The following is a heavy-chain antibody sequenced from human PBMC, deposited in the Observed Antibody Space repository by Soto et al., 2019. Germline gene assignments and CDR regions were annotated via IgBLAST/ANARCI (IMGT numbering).Heavy chain of an antibody. CDR3: ARDGYDILTGYYYYYYYMHV. CDR2: IWYDGSNK. J-gene: IGHJ6*03. CDR1: GFTFSSYG. V-gene: IGHV3-33*01. Sequence: GGSLRLSCAASGFTFSSYGMHWVRQAPGKGLEWVAVIWYDGSNKYYADSVKGRFTISRDNSKNTLYLQMNSLRAEDTAVYYCARDGYDILTGYYYYYYYMHVWGKGTTVTVSS. D-gene: IGHD3-9*01.